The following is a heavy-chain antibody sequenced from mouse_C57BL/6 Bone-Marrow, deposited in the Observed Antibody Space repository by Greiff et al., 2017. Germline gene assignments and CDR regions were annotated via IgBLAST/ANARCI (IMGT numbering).Heavy chain of an antibody. J-gene: IGHJ3*01. Sequence: EVKLVESGGGLVKPGGSLKLSCAASGFTFSSYAMSWVRQTPEKRLEWVATISDGGSYTYYPDNVKGRITISRDNAKNNLYLQLSHLKSEDTAMYYCARGGIYYGSSSFAYWGQGTLVTVSA. CDR3: ARGGIYYGSSSFAY. V-gene: IGHV5-4*03. CDR1: GFTFSSYA. CDR2: ISDGGSYT. D-gene: IGHD1-1*01.